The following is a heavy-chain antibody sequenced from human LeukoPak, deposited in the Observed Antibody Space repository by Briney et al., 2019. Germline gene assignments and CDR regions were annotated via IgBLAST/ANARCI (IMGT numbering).Heavy chain of an antibody. D-gene: IGHD2-21*01. V-gene: IGHV4-39*01. Sequence: SETLSLTCTVSGGSISSSSYSWGGIRQPPGKGLEGIGSIYYSGSTYYNPSLKSRVTISVDTSKNQFSLKLSSVTAADRAVYYCARQPPYSSTFDVWGQGTMVSVSS. CDR1: GGSISSSSYS. CDR2: IYYSGST. CDR3: ARQPPYSSTFDV. J-gene: IGHJ3*01.